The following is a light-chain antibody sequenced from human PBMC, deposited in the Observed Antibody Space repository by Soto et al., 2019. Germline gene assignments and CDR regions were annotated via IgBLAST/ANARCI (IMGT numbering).Light chain of an antibody. V-gene: IGKV3-20*01. CDR3: QQYGSSPLT. J-gene: IGKJ4*01. Sequence: EIVLTQSPVTLSLSPGERATLSCRTSQSVNIYLAWYQQKPGQAPRLLIYGTSNRATGIPDRFSGSGSGTDFTLTVSRLEPEDFAVYYCQQYGSSPLTFGGGTKVDIK. CDR1: QSVNIY. CDR2: GTS.